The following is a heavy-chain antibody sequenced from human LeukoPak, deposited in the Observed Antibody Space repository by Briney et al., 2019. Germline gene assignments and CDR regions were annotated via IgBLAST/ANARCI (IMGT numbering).Heavy chain of an antibody. D-gene: IGHD4-11*01. CDR3: ARMDYSFYDY. CDR2: ISSSGSTI. V-gene: IGHV3-48*03. Sequence: GGSLRLSCAASGFTFSSYEMNWVRQAPGKGLEWVSYISSSGSTIYYADSVKGRFTISRGNAKNSLYLQMNSLRAEDTAVYYCARMDYSFYDYWGQGTLVTVSS. CDR1: GFTFSSYE. J-gene: IGHJ4*02.